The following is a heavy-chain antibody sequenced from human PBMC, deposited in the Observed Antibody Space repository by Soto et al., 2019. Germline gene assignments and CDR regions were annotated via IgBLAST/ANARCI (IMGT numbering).Heavy chain of an antibody. D-gene: IGHD3-10*01. CDR2: IKSKSDGETT. J-gene: IGHJ5*02. CDR1: GFTFSDAW. Sequence: GGSLRLSCAASGFTFSDAWMSWVRQAPGKGLEWVGRIKSKSDGETTDYTAPVKGRFTISRDDSENTLYLQMHSLKTEDTAVYYCATTYGSGPWGQGTLVTVSS. V-gene: IGHV3-15*01. CDR3: ATTYGSGP.